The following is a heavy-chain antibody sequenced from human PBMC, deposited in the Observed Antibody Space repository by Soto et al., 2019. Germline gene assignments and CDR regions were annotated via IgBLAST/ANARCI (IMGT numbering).Heavy chain of an antibody. CDR1: GFTFDDYA. CDR3: AKVGGYDHGDHGDYFDY. Sequence: EVQLVESGGGLVQPGRSLRLSCAASGFTFDDYAMHWVRQAPGKGLEWVSGISWNSGSIGYADSVKGRFTISRDNAKNSLYLQMNSLRAEDTALYYCAKVGGYDHGDHGDYFDYWVQGTLVTVSS. CDR2: ISWNSGSI. J-gene: IGHJ4*02. V-gene: IGHV3-9*01. D-gene: IGHD5-12*01.